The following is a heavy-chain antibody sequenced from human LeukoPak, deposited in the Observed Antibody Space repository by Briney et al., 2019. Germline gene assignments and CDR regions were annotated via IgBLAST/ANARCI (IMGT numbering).Heavy chain of an antibody. CDR2: ISAYNGNT. V-gene: IGHV1-18*01. D-gene: IGHD3-22*01. J-gene: IGHJ4*02. CDR3: ARDTYYYDSSGHPDY. Sequence: ASVKVSCAASGYTFTSYGVSWVRQAPGQGLEWMGWISAYNGNTNYAQKFQGRVTMTTDTSTSTAYMELRSLRSDDTAVYYCARDTYYYDSSGHPDYWGQGTLVIVSS. CDR1: GYTFTSYG.